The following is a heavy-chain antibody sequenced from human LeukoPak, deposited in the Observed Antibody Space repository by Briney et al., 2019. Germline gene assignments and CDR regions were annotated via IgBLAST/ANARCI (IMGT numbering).Heavy chain of an antibody. CDR1: GGSISSGSYY. CDR3: ARDALGYSYGRDYYYYGMDV. V-gene: IGHV4-61*02. D-gene: IGHD5-18*01. J-gene: IGHJ6*02. Sequence: PSETLSLTCTVSGGSISSGSYYWSWIRQPAGKGLEWIGRIYTSGSTNYNPSLKSRVTISVDTSKNQFSLKLSSVTAADTAVYYCARDALGYSYGRDYYYYGMDVWGQGITVTVSS. CDR2: IYTSGST.